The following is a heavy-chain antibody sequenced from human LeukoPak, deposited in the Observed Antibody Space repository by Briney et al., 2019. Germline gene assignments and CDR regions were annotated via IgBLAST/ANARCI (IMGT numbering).Heavy chain of an antibody. CDR2: IYSGGST. CDR1: GFTVSSNY. J-gene: IGHJ4*02. V-gene: IGHV3-53*01. CDR3: ARGPHRDGYNY. D-gene: IGHD5-24*01. Sequence: GGSLRLSCAASGFTVSSNYMSWVRQAPGKGLEWVSVIYSGGSTYYADSVKGRFTISRDNPKNTLYLQMNSLRAEDTAVYYCARGPHRDGYNYWGQGTLVTVSS.